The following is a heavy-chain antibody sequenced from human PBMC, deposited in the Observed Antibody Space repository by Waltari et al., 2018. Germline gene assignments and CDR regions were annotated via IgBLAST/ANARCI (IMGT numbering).Heavy chain of an antibody. CDR2: ISGSGGST. CDR3: AKVPRGLPDAFDI. J-gene: IGHJ3*02. V-gene: IGHV3-23*04. CDR1: GFPFRSYA. Sequence: EVQLVESGGVLVQPGGSLRLSCAASGFPFRSYAMSWVRQAPGKGWEGVSAISGSGGSTDYADSVKGRFTISRDNSKNTLYLQMNSLRAEDTAVYYCAKVPRGLPDAFDIWGQGTMVTVSS. D-gene: IGHD2-21*02.